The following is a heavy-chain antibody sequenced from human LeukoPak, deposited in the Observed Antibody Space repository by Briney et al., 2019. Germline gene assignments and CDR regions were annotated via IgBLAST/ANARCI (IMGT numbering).Heavy chain of an antibody. Sequence: PGGSLRLSCAASGFTFSSYSMNWVRQAPGKGLEWVSYISSSSSTIYYADSVKGRFTISRDNAKNSLYLQVNSLRAEDTAVYYCARDELAGLVVWGQGTLVTVSS. CDR1: GFTFSSYS. J-gene: IGHJ4*02. CDR3: ARDELAGLVV. CDR2: ISSSSSTI. D-gene: IGHD6-6*01. V-gene: IGHV3-48*01.